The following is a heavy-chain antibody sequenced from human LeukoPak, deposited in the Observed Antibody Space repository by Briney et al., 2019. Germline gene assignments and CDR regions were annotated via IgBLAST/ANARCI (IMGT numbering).Heavy chain of an antibody. J-gene: IGHJ4*02. CDR1: GLTFSDHY. CDR3: ARDPDYGDPE. V-gene: IGHV3-11*01. CDR2: ITSSGSIT. D-gene: IGHD4-17*01. Sequence: PGGSLSLSCTASGLTFSDHYMSWYRLSPGKGLEWLSYITSSGSITDYADSVKGRFTISRDNAKNTMFLQMNSLRPEDTAVTYCARDPDYGDPEWGQGTLVTVSS.